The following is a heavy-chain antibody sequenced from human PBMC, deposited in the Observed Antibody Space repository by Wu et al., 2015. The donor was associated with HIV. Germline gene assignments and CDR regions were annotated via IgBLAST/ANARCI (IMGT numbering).Heavy chain of an antibody. Sequence: QVQLVQSGTEVKKPGSSVKVSCKASRGTFINNAVNWVRQAPGEGLEWMGRIIPIFGTANYAQKFQGRVTITADESTSTAYMELSSLRSEDTAVYYCARGPLYGGYLDYWGQGTLVTVSS. J-gene: IGHJ4*02. CDR2: IIPIFGTA. CDR1: RGTFINNA. V-gene: IGHV1-69*13. D-gene: IGHD4/OR15-4a*01. CDR3: ARGPLYGGYLDY.